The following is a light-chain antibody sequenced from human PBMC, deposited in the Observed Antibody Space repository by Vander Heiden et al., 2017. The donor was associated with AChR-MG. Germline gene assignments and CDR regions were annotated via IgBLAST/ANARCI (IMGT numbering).Light chain of an antibody. Sequence: IVLTQSPGTLSLSPGERAALSCRSSQSVYNRYLAWYQQKPGRAPRLLIYGASRRATGIPDRFSGSGCGTDFTFTISNLEPEDFAVYYCQQYDDFSVTVGGGTQVEIK. J-gene: IGKJ4*01. CDR1: QSVYNRY. CDR3: QQYDDFSVT. CDR2: GAS. V-gene: IGKV3-20*01.